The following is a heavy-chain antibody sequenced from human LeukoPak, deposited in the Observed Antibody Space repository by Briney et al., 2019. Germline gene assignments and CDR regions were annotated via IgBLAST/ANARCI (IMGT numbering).Heavy chain of an antibody. Sequence: GGSLRLSCIVSGFTFGDYGMSWFRQAPGKGLEWVGFIRSKVYGGTTEYAASVKGRFTISRDDSKSIAYLQMNSLKTEDAAVYYCPRDAYSGSARFDYWGQGTLVTVSS. CDR2: IRSKVYGGTT. D-gene: IGHD5-12*01. V-gene: IGHV3-49*03. J-gene: IGHJ4*02. CDR3: PRDAYSGSARFDY. CDR1: GFTFGDYG.